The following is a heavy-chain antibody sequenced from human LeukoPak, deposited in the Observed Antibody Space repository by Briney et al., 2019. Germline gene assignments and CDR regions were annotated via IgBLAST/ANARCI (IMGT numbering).Heavy chain of an antibody. J-gene: IGHJ4*02. CDR1: GGSISSYY. Sequence: SETLSLTCTVSGGSISSYYWSWIRQPPGKGLEWIGYIHYSGSTNYNPSLKSRVTISGDTSQNQFSLKLNSVTAADTAMYYCARTTYYYDSSGYYFDYWGQGTLVTVSS. CDR2: IHYSGST. D-gene: IGHD3-22*01. V-gene: IGHV4-59*01. CDR3: ARTTYYYDSSGYYFDY.